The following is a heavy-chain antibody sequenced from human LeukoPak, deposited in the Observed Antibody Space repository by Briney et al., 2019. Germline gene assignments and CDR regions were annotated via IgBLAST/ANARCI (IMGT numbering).Heavy chain of an antibody. J-gene: IGHJ5*02. D-gene: IGHD3-22*01. V-gene: IGHV1-2*02. CDR2: INPNSGGT. CDR1: GYTFTGYY. CDR3: ASRTYYYDSSGYYWGPLDP. Sequence: ASVKVSCKASGYTFTGYYMHWVRQAPGQGLEWMGWINPNSGGTNYAQKFQGRVTMTRDTSISTAYMELSRLRSDDTAVYYCASRTYYYDSSGYYWGPLDPWGQGTLVTVSS.